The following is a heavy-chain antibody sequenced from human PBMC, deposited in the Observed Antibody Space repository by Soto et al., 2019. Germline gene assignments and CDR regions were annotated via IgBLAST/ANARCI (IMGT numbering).Heavy chain of an antibody. J-gene: IGHJ6*02. CDR3: AGGGMVRGPPFGYYYGMDV. CDR2: IIPIFGTA. CDR1: GGTFSSYA. D-gene: IGHD3-10*01. Sequence: QVQLVQSGAEVKKPGSSVKVSCKASGGTFSSYAISWVRQAPGQGLEWMGGIIPIFGTANYAQKFQGRVTITADESTSTAYMELSSLRSEDTAVYYCAGGGMVRGPPFGYYYGMDVWGQGTTVTVSS. V-gene: IGHV1-69*12.